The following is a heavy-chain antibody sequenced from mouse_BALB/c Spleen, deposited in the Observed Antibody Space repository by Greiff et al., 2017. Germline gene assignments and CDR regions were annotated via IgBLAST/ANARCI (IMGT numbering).Heavy chain of an antibody. J-gene: IGHJ3*01. CDR1: GYAFTSYN. CDR2: IDPYNGGT. CDR3: ARRGKPAWFAY. Sequence: EVQRVESGPELVKPGASVKVSCKASGYAFTSYNMYWVKQSHGKSLEWIGYIDPYNGGTSYNQKFKGKATLTVDKSSSTAYMELRSLTSEDSAVYYCARRGKPAWFAYWGQGTLVTVSA. V-gene: IGHV1S135*01. D-gene: IGHD2-1*01.